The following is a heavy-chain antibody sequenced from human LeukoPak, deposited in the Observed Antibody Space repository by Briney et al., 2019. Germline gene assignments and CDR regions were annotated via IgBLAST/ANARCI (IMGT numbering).Heavy chain of an antibody. CDR1: GGSISNGGYY. CDR3: ARDLPGHGLDY. CDR2: ISDSGST. Sequence: PSQTLSLTCTVSGGSISNGGYYWSWIRQHPGKGLEWIGYISDSGSTNYNPSLRSRVTISEDTSKNQFSLKLSSVTAADTAVYYCARDLPGHGLDYWGQGTLVTVSS. J-gene: IGHJ4*02. D-gene: IGHD2-2*01. V-gene: IGHV4-31*03.